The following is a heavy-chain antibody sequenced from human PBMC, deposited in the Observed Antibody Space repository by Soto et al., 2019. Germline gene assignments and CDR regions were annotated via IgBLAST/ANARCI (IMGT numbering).Heavy chain of an antibody. CDR2: IKSKTDGGTT. CDR3: TTQPVLGYCSGGSCYLLDY. J-gene: IGHJ4*02. D-gene: IGHD2-15*01. Sequence: SGGSLRLSCAASGFTFSNAWMSWVRQAPGKGLEWVGRIKSKTDGGTTDYAAPVKGRFTISRDDSKNTLYLQMNSLKTEDTAVYYCTTQPVLGYCSGGSCYLLDYWGQGTLVTVSS. CDR1: GFTFSNAW. V-gene: IGHV3-15*01.